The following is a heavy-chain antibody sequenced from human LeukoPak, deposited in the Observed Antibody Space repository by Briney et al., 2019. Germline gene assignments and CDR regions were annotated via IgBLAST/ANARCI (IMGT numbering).Heavy chain of an antibody. CDR3: ATTSSSWLKGGFDY. J-gene: IGHJ4*02. CDR2: FDPEDGET. CDR1: GYTFTGYY. D-gene: IGHD6-13*01. Sequence: GASVKVSCKASGYTFTGYYMHWVRQAPGQGLEWMGGFDPEDGETIYAQKFQGRVTMTEDTSTDTAYMELSSLRSEDTAVYYCATTSSSWLKGGFDYWGQGTLVTVSS. V-gene: IGHV1-24*01.